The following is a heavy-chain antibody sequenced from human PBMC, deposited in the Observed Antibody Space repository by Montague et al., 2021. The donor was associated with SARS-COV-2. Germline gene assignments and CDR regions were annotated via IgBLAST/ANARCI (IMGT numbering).Heavy chain of an antibody. CDR3: ARHLIDDSSGYYYGDY. Sequence: QSGAEVKKPGESLKISRKGSGYSFTSYWIGWVRQMSGKGLEWMGIIYPGDFDTRYSPSFQGQVTISADKSISTAYLQWSSLKASDTAMYYCARHLIDDSSGYYYGDYWGQGTLVTVSS. J-gene: IGHJ4*02. V-gene: IGHV5-51*01. CDR1: GYSFTSYW. D-gene: IGHD3-22*01. CDR2: IYPGDFDT.